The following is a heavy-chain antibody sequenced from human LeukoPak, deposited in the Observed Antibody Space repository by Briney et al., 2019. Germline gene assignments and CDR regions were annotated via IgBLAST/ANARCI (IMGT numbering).Heavy chain of an antibody. V-gene: IGHV3-30*14. CDR2: ISHDGSDK. CDR1: GFTFSNYA. CDR3: AKASSVLATPDY. Sequence: PGGSLRLSCAASGFTFSNYAMHWVRQAPGKGLEWVAVISHDGSDKYYADSVKGRFTISRDNSKNTVFLQMNSLRVEDTAVYYCAKASSVLATPDYWGQGILVTVSS. D-gene: IGHD2-15*01. J-gene: IGHJ4*02.